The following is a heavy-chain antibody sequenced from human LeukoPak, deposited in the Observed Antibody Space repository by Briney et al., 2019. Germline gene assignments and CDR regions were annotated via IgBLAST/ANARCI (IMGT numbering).Heavy chain of an antibody. D-gene: IGHD1-26*01. CDR1: GFTISSSA. CDR3: AKDMGGRLGP. Sequence: GGSLRLSCAATGFTISSSATTWVRQAPGKGLDWVSTITRTGSNTFYADSVKGRFTISRDNSNNTLYLQMNSLRIEDTAIYFCAKDMGGRLGPWGQGTLVTVSS. J-gene: IGHJ5*02. V-gene: IGHV3-23*01. CDR2: ITRTGSNT.